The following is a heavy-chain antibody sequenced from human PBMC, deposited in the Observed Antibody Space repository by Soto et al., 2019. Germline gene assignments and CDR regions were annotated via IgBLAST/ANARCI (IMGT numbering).Heavy chain of an antibody. Sequence: GESLKISCQGSGYSFTTYWIGWVRQMPGQGLEWMGIIYPGDSDTRYSPSFQGQVTISADKSISTAYLQWSSLKASDTAMYYCARQRVVSSYYYYGMDVWGQGTTVTVSS. CDR1: GYSFTTYW. J-gene: IGHJ6*02. CDR3: ARQRVVSSYYYYGMDV. CDR2: IYPGDSDT. D-gene: IGHD3-3*01. V-gene: IGHV5-51*01.